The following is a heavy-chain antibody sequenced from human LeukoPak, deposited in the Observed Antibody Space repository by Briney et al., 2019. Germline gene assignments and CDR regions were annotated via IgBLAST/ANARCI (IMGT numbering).Heavy chain of an antibody. CDR2: INAGNGNT. D-gene: IGHD3-22*01. J-gene: IGHJ4*02. CDR3: ARGRTYYYDSSGDY. Sequence: ASVKVSCKASGYTFTSYATHWVRQAPGQRLEWMGWINAGNGNTKYSQKFQGRVTITRDTSASTAYMELSSLRSEDTAVYYCARGRTYYYDSSGDYWGQGTLVTVSS. CDR1: GYTFTSYA. V-gene: IGHV1-3*01.